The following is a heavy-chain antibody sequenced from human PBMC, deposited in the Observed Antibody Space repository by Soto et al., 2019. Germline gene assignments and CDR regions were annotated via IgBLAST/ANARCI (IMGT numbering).Heavy chain of an antibody. V-gene: IGHV5-51*01. CDR1: GYSFTSFW. J-gene: IGHJ4*02. CDR2: IYPGGSDI. CDR3: ARHFQTPTWLNFDY. Sequence: PGESLKISCKGSGYSFTSFWIGWVRQMPGKGLEWMGIIYPGGSDIKYSPSFEGQVTISVDKSISTAYLQWSSLKASDTAMYYCARHFQTPTWLNFDYWGLETPVTVSS. D-gene: IGHD3-9*01.